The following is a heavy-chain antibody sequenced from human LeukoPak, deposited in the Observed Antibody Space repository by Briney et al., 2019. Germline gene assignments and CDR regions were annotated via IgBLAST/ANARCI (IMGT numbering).Heavy chain of an antibody. CDR3: GRDQGGSIGWYGDY. V-gene: IGHV3-30*04. CDR1: GFTFSSYA. CDR2: MSNDGTNK. D-gene: IGHD6-19*01. J-gene: IGHJ4*02. Sequence: GGSLRLSCAASGFTFSSYAMDWVRQAPGKGLEWVAFMSNDGTNKYYADSVKGRFTISRDNSKNTLYLQMNSLRAEDTAVYYCGRDQGGSIGWYGDYWGQGTLVTVSS.